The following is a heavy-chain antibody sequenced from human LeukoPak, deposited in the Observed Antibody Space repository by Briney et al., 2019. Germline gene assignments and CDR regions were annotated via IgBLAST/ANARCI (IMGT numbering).Heavy chain of an antibody. Sequence: PGGSLRLSCAASGFAFSSYGMHWVRQAPGKGLEWVAVVSSDGSIDYYADSLRGRFTVSRDNSKNTMFLQFNTLRPEDTAVYYCAREGMGTTFSAWFEPWGQGTLVTVSS. CDR2: VSSDGSID. J-gene: IGHJ5*02. D-gene: IGHD1-7*01. CDR1: GFAFSSYG. V-gene: IGHV3-30*03. CDR3: AREGMGTTFSAWFEP.